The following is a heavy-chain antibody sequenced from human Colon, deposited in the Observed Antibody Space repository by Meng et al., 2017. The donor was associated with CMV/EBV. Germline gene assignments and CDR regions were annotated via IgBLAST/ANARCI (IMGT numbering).Heavy chain of an antibody. V-gene: IGHV3-48*04. D-gene: IGHD2-2*01. CDR2: ISHNSRAI. J-gene: IGHJ4*02. Sequence: GGSLRLSCEASGFTFSEYDMNWVRQAPGKGLEWVAYISHNSRAIHYADSVEGRFTISRDNAKNSVYLQMNSLGAEDTALYYCARLIVGPADILRDYWGQGTLVTVSS. CDR3: ARLIVGPADILRDY. CDR1: GFTFSEYD.